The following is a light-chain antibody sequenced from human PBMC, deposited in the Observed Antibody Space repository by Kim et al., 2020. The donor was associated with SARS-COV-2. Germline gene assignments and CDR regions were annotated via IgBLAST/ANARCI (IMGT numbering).Light chain of an antibody. Sequence: GQKVRLSRSGSSSDLGKNYVTWYPQLHGTAPKLVMYDIHKRPPEIPDRFSGSKSGPSAPLGIPGLQPGDEATYYCGTWDNSLIVVVFGGGTQLTVL. CDR1: SSDLGKNY. J-gene: IGLJ2*01. CDR3: GTWDNSLIVVV. CDR2: DIH. V-gene: IGLV1-51*01.